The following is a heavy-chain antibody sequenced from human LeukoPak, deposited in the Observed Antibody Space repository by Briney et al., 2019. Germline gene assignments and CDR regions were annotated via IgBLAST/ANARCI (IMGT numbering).Heavy chain of an antibody. CDR2: IYYSGST. CDR1: GGSISSCY. D-gene: IGHD3-22*01. V-gene: IGHV4-59*08. Sequence: SETLSLTCTVSGGSISSCYWSWIRHPPRKGLEWIGYIYYSGSTNYNPSLKSRVTISVDTSKNQFSLKLSSVTAADTAVYYCASYDSSGYYFDYWGQGTLVTVSS. J-gene: IGHJ4*02. CDR3: ASYDSSGYYFDY.